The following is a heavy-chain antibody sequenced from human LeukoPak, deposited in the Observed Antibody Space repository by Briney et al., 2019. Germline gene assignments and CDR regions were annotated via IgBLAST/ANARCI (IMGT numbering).Heavy chain of an antibody. J-gene: IGHJ4*02. V-gene: IGHV3-23*01. CDR2: ISGSGGTT. D-gene: IGHD1-1*01. Sequence: PGGSLRLSCAASGFTFSTYAMTWVRQAPGKGLEWVSAISGSGGTTYYADSVKGRYTISRDNSKNTLYLQMNSLRAEDTAVYYCAKKEYWNFGYWGQGTLVTVSS. CDR3: AKKEYWNFGY. CDR1: GFTFSTYA.